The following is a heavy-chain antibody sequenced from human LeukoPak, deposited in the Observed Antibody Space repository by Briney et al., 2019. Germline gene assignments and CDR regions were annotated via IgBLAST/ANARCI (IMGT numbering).Heavy chain of an antibody. J-gene: IGHJ4*02. CDR1: GFTFRTYA. Sequence: PGGSLRLSCAASGFTFRTYAMSWVRQAPGKGLEWVSAISGSGGNTYYADSVQGRFTISRDNSKNTLCLQMNSLSAEDSAMYYCAKDFISGDGKWEVDYWGQGTLVTVSS. V-gene: IGHV3-23*01. CDR2: ISGSGGNT. CDR3: AKDFISGDGKWEVDY. D-gene: IGHD7-27*01.